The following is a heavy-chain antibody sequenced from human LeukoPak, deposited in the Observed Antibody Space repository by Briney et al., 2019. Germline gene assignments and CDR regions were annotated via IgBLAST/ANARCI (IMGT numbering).Heavy chain of an antibody. V-gene: IGHV1-24*01. J-gene: IGHJ4*02. Sequence: ASVKVSCKVSGYTLTELSMHWVRQAPGKGLEWMGGFDPEDGETVYAQKFQGRLTMTEDTSTDTAYMELSSLRSDDTAVYYCATDPVGYCSANGCYSVVYWGQGTLLTVSS. CDR1: GYTLTELS. CDR3: ATDPVGYCSANGCYSVVY. CDR2: FDPEDGET. D-gene: IGHD2-15*01.